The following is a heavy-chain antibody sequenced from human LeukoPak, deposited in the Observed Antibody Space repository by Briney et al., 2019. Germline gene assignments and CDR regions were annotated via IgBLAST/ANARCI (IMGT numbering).Heavy chain of an antibody. Sequence: GASVKVSCKASGYTFTGYYMHWVRQAPGQGLEWMGGIIPIFGTANYAQKFQGRVTITADKSTSTAYMELSSLRSEDTAVYYCARDGAAAGSWGQGTLVTVSS. V-gene: IGHV1-69*06. J-gene: IGHJ4*02. CDR1: GYTFTGYY. CDR2: IIPIFGTA. D-gene: IGHD6-13*01. CDR3: ARDGAAAGS.